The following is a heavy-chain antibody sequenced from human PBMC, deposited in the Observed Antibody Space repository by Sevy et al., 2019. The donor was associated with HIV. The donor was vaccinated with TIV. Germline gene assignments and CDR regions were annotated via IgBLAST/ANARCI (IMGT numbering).Heavy chain of an antibody. CDR2: IKQDGSEK. Sequence: VGSLRLSCVASGFIFSSYWMSWVRQAPGKGLEWVANIKQDGSEKDYVASVKGRFTISRDNAKNSLYLQMNSLRAEDTAVYYCASIYSSSWTRFDYWGQGTLVTVSS. D-gene: IGHD6-13*01. V-gene: IGHV3-7*01. CDR3: ASIYSSSWTRFDY. J-gene: IGHJ4*02. CDR1: GFIFSSYW.